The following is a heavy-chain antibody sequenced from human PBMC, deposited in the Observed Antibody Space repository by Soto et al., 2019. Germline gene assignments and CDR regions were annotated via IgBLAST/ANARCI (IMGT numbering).Heavy chain of an antibody. D-gene: IGHD3-10*01. CDR2: IKQDGSEK. J-gene: IGHJ5*01. CDR3: ASERGSGLAEESWFDS. Sequence: EVQLVESGGGLVQPGGSLSLSCAASGFTFSSYWMSWVRQAPGKGLEWVAHIKQDGSEKYYVDSVKGRFTISRDNAKNSLSLQLRRLRAEDTAVDYSASERGSGLAEESWFDSWGQGTLVTVSA. CDR1: GFTFSSYW. V-gene: IGHV3-7*01.